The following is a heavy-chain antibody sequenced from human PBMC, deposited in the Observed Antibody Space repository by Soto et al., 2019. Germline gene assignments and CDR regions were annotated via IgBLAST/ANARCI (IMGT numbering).Heavy chain of an antibody. V-gene: IGHV3-11*01. CDR1: GFAFSDFY. CDR3: ARDIEPPGLFFDY. CDR2: ISGTHSTI. Sequence: PGGSLRLSCAASGFAFSDFYMSWVRQPPGKGLEWLSYISGTHSTIHYADSVKGRFTISRDNAKNSLYLQMNDLRADDTAVYYCARDIEPPGLFFDYWGQGTLVTVSS. J-gene: IGHJ4*02. D-gene: IGHD6-13*01.